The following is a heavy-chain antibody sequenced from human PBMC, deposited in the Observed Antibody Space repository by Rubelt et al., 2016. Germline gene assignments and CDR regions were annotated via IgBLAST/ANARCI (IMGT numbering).Heavy chain of an antibody. J-gene: IGHJ4*02. CDR2: IKQDGSEK. CDR1: GFTFSSYW. V-gene: IGHV3-7*01. Sequence: EVQLVESGGGLVQPGGSLRLSCAASGFTFSSYWMSWVRQAPGKGLEWVANIKQDGSEKYYVDSVKVVFTSSRDNAKNALYLQMNSLRAEDTAVYYCARSRGLYIAAAGPLDYWGQGTLVTVSS. CDR3: ARSRGLYIAAAGPLDY. D-gene: IGHD6-13*01.